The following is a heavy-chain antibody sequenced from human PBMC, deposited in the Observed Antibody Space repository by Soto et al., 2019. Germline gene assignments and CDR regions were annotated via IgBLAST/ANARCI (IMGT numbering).Heavy chain of an antibody. CDR2: INVGNGNT. D-gene: IGHD6-19*01. V-gene: IGHV1-3*01. J-gene: IGHJ5*02. CDR3: AREKWASGSRWIDP. CDR1: GYTYMSYS. Sequence: ASVKVSCKASGYTYMSYSMHWVRQAPGQRLEWMGWINVGNGNTKYSQNVQGRVTIYQDTSASTAYMELSSLTSEDTAVYYCAREKWASGSRWIDPWGQGTLVTVSS.